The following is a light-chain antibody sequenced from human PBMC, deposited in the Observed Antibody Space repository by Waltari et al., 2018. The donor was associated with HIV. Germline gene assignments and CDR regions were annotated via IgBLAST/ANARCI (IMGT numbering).Light chain of an antibody. J-gene: IGKJ4*01. CDR1: QRISSY. CDR2: AAS. CDR3: QQSFSFPLT. V-gene: IGKV1-39*01. Sequence: DIQMTQSPSSLSASVGDRVTITCRASQRISSYLNWYQQKPGKAPKLLISAASTLQSGVPSRCSGSGSGTDFTLTISSLQPEDFATYYCQQSFSFPLTFGGGTKVEIK.